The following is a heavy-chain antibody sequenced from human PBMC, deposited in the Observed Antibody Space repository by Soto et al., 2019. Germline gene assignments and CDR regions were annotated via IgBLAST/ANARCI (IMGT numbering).Heavy chain of an antibody. J-gene: IGHJ4*02. CDR1: GFTFSNAW. CDR3: TTGGTSIKPY. Sequence: GSLRLTGSASGFTFSNAWMSWVRQAPGKGLEWVGRIKSKTDGGTTDYAAPVKGRFTISRDDSNNTLYLQMNSLKTEDTAVYYCTTGGTSIKPYWGQGTLVTVS. V-gene: IGHV3-15*01. CDR2: IKSKTDGGTT.